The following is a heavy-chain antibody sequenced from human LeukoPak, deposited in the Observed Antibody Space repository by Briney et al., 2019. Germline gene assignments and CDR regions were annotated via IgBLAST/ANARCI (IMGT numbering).Heavy chain of an antibody. CDR3: GRFRKQQLVRLGWFEP. Sequence: SETLSLTCAVCGVPFSVYHWSWLRQPPGKGLEWIGEINHSGSTNYNPSLKSRVTISVDTSKNQFSLKLSSVTAADTSVYYCGRFRKQQLVRLGWFEPWGQGTLVNVSS. D-gene: IGHD6-13*01. V-gene: IGHV4-34*01. CDR2: INHSGST. J-gene: IGHJ5*01. CDR1: GVPFSVYH.